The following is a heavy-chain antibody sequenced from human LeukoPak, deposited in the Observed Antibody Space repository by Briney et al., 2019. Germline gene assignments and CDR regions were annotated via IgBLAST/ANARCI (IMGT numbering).Heavy chain of an antibody. CDR1: GFVFSSYS. CDR3: ARDQAEGRTPRSFDY. V-gene: IGHV3-30-3*01. D-gene: IGHD2-15*01. J-gene: IGHJ4*02. CDR2: ISYDGSNT. Sequence: GGSLRLSCTASGFVFSSYSMHWVRQAPGKGLEWVAVISYDGSNTYYADSMKGRFTISRDNTKKTVNLQMNSLRGEDTAVYYCARDQAEGRTPRSFDYWGQGTLVTVSS.